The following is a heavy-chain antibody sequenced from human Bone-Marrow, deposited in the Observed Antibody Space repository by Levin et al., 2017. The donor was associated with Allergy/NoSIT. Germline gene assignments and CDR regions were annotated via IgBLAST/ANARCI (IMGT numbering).Heavy chain of an antibody. V-gene: IGHV1-2*06. CDR1: GYTFTGYY. Sequence: GGSLRLSCKASGYTFTGYYMHWVRQAPGQGLEWMGRINPNSGGTNYAQKFQGRVTMTRDTSISTAYMELSRLRSDDTAVYYCARGLSLVASTFDYWGQGTLVTVSS. CDR2: INPNSGGT. D-gene: IGHD5-12*01. J-gene: IGHJ4*02. CDR3: ARGLSLVASTFDY.